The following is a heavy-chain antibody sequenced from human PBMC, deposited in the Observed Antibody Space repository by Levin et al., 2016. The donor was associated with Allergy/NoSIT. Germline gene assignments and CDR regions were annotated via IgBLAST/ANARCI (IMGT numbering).Heavy chain of an antibody. CDR3: ARQPMNYYDSGGYYYFQDGMDV. CDR2: IYYSGST. D-gene: IGHD3-22*01. CDR1: GGSISSGGYY. V-gene: IGHV4-31*03. J-gene: IGHJ6*02. Sequence: SETLSLTCTVSGGSISSGGYYWSWIRQHPGKGLEWIGYIYYSGSTYYNPSLKSRVTISVDTSKNQFSLKLSSVTAADTAVYYCARQPMNYYDSGGYYYFQDGMDVWGQGTTVTVSS.